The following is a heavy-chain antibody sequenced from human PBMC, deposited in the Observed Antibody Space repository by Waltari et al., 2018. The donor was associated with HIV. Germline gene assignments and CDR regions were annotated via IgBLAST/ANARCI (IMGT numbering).Heavy chain of an antibody. CDR2: VKKDGREK. V-gene: IGHV3-7*04. J-gene: IGHJ4*02. CDR3: ARGGFYGSGSKVN. D-gene: IGHD3-10*01. Sequence: EVQLVESGGGLVQPGGSLRLSWAASGLTFGSYWMSWVGRDPGKGLEWVAKVKKDGREKYYVDSVNGRFTISRDNAENSLYLQMNSLRAEDTAVYYCARGGFYGSGSKVNWGQGTLVTVSS. CDR1: GLTFGSYW.